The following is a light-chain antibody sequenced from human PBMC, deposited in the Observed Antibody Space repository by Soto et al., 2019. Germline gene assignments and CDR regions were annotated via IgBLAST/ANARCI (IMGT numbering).Light chain of an antibody. Sequence: DIQMTQSPSTLSASVGDRVTITCRASQSISSRLAWYQQKPGKAPKLLIYDVSNLESGVPSRFSGSGSGTEFTLTISSRQPDDFATYYCQQYNTFWTFGQGTKVEI. J-gene: IGKJ1*01. CDR2: DVS. V-gene: IGKV1-5*01. CDR3: QQYNTFWT. CDR1: QSISSR.